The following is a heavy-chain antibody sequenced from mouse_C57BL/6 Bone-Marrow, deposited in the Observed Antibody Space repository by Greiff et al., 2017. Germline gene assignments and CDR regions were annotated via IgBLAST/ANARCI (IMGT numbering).Heavy chain of an antibody. D-gene: IGHD1-1*01. CDR2: IHPNSGST. J-gene: IGHJ1*03. Sequence: QVQLQQPGAELVKPGASVKLSCKASGYTFTSYWMHWVKQRPGQGLEWIGMIHPNSGSTNYNEKFKSKATLTVDKSSSTAYMQLSSLTSEDSAVYYCARGGSYYYGSSPHWYFDVWGTGTTVTVSS. V-gene: IGHV1-64*01. CDR3: ARGGSYYYGSSPHWYFDV. CDR1: GYTFTSYW.